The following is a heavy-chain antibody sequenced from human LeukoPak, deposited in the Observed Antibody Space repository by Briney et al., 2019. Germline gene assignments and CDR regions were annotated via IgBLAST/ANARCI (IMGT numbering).Heavy chain of an antibody. CDR2: IGAYNGDT. V-gene: IGHV1-18*01. J-gene: IGHJ6*02. CDR1: GYTFSNYG. CDR3: ARDMDILTGYQQYYYYYGMDV. D-gene: IGHD3-9*01. Sequence: ASVNVSCKASGYTFSNYGISWVRQAPGQGLEWMGWIGAYNGDTNYAQKLQGRVTMTTDTSTSTAYMELSSLRSEDTAVYYCARDMDILTGYQQYYYYYGMDVWGQGTTVTVSS.